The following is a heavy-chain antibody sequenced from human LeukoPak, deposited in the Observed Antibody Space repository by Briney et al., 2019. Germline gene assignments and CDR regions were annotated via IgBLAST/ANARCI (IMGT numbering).Heavy chain of an antibody. D-gene: IGHD2-15*01. Sequence: QPGGSLRLSCAASGFTFSGYEMNWVRQAPGKGLEWVAYSSTSGSTVYYADSVKGRFTISRDNAKNSLYLQMNSLRAEDTAVYYCARSSIVVVVAATPAYMDVWGKGTTVTISS. CDR3: ARSSIVVVVAATPAYMDV. CDR1: GFTFSGYE. V-gene: IGHV3-48*03. CDR2: SSTSGSTV. J-gene: IGHJ6*03.